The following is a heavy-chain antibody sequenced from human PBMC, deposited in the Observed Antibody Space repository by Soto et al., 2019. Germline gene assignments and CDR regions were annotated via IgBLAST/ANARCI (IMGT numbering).Heavy chain of an antibody. J-gene: IGHJ4*01. CDR3: AIGGRVKDY. CDR1: GFTFDDYA. CDR2: INWNSGSI. Sequence: EVQLVESGGGLVQPGRSLRLSCAASGFTFDDYAMHWVRQVPGKGLEWVSGINWNSGSIGYGDSVKGRFAISRDNAKNRLSVHTQAPSSGSTAVGSSAIGGRVKDYCGQ. D-gene: IGHD1-1*01. V-gene: IGHV3-9*01.